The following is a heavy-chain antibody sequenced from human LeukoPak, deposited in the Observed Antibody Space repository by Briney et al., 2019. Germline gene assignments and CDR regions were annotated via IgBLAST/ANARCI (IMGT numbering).Heavy chain of an antibody. V-gene: IGHV3-48*01. CDR3: ARDFAREFTIDY. CDR2: ISSSSNII. Sequence: GGSLRLSCAASGFTFSNHNMNWVRQPPGKGLQWVSYISSSSNIIYYADSVKGRFTISRDNAKNSLFLQMNSLRAEDTAVYYCARDFAREFTIDYWGQGTLVTVSS. J-gene: IGHJ4*02. D-gene: IGHD3-10*01. CDR1: GFTFSNHN.